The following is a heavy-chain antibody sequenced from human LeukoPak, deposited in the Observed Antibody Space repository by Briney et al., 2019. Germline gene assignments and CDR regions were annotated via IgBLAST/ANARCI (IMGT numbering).Heavy chain of an antibody. D-gene: IGHD3-10*01. V-gene: IGHV5-51*01. CDR3: ARQISGGTYYFDY. J-gene: IGHJ4*02. Sequence: GESLKISCEASGYSFTTYWIGWVRQMPGKGLEWMGIIYPGDSYTNYSPSFQGHVTVSADKSISTAYLQWSSLKASDTAMYYCARQISGGTYYFDYWGQGTLVTVSS. CDR2: IYPGDSYT. CDR1: GYSFTTYW.